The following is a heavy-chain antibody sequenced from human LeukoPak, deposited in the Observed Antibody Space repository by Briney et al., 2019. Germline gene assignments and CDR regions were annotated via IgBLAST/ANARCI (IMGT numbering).Heavy chain of an antibody. CDR2: IYTSGST. D-gene: IGHD1-26*01. Sequence: SETLSLTCTVSGGSISSYYWSWIRQPAGKGLEWIGRIYTSGSTNYNPSLKSRVTMSVDTSKNQFSLKLSSVTAADTAVYYCARGPYSGSYSYYFDYWGQGTLVTVSS. V-gene: IGHV4-4*07. J-gene: IGHJ4*02. CDR3: ARGPYSGSYSYYFDY. CDR1: GGSISSYY.